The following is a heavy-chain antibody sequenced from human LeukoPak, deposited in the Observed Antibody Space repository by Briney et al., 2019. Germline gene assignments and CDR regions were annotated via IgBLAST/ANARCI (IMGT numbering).Heavy chain of an antibody. Sequence: GASVKVSCKASGYNFINYWIHWVRQAPGQGLEWMGWINLKTGDATFAENFQGRVTMTRDMSITTTYMQLSRLTSDDTAVHYCARDFPHQLFDYWGQGTLVTVSS. J-gene: IGHJ4*02. D-gene: IGHD1-1*01. CDR2: INLKTGDA. CDR3: ARDFPHQLFDY. V-gene: IGHV1-2*02. CDR1: GYNFINYW.